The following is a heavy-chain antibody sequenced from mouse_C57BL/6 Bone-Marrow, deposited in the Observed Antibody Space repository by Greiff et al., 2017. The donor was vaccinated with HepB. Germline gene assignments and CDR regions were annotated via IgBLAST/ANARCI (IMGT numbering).Heavy chain of an antibody. V-gene: IGHV3-6*01. CDR1: GYSITSGYY. J-gene: IGHJ4*01. D-gene: IGHD2-3*01. CDR2: ISYDGSN. CDR3: AREGGYSYAMDY. Sequence: EVQLVESGPGLVKPSQSLSLTCSVTGYSITSGYYWNWIRQFPGNKLEWMGYISYDGSNNYNPSLKNRISITRDTSKNQFFLKLNSVTTEDTATYYCAREGGYSYAMDYWGQGTSVTVSS.